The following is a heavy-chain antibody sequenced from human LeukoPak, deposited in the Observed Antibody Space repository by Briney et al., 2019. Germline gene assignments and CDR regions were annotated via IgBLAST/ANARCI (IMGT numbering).Heavy chain of an antibody. Sequence: GGSLRLSCAASGFTFSDYYTSWIRQAPGKGLEWVSYICSNSSYTNYADSVKGRFTTSRDNAKNSLYLQMNSLRAEDTAVYYCARSLRRDCDSTSCWCALDIWGQGTMVTLSS. J-gene: IGHJ3*02. CDR3: ARSLRRDCDSTSCWCALDI. D-gene: IGHD2-2*01. V-gene: IGHV3-11*03. CDR2: ICSNSSYT. CDR1: GFTFSDYY.